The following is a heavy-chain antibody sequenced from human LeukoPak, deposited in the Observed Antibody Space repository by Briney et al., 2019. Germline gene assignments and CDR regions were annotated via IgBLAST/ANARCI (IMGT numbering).Heavy chain of an antibody. Sequence: PGGSPRLSCAASRFTFSSYAMSWVSQAPGKGLEWVSAISGSGGSTYYADSVKGRFTISRDNSKNTLYLQMNSLRAEDTAVYYCASSPRRYFDSSGYYFAWGQGTLVTVSS. CDR1: RFTFSSYA. V-gene: IGHV3-23*01. J-gene: IGHJ5*02. CDR3: ASSPRRYFDSSGYYFA. CDR2: ISGSGGST. D-gene: IGHD3-22*01.